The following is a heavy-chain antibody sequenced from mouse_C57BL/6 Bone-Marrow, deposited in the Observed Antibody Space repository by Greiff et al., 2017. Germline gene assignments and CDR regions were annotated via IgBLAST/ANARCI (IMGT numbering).Heavy chain of an antibody. CDR3: ARWFGDLLWSRYAMDY. J-gene: IGHJ4*01. Sequence: QVQLQQSGAELVRPGTSVKMSCKASGYTFTNYWIGWAKQRPGHGLEWIGDIYPGGGYTNYNEKFKGKATLTADKSSSTAYMQFSSLTSEDSAIYYCARWFGDLLWSRYAMDYWGQGTSVTVSS. CDR2: IYPGGGYT. V-gene: IGHV1-63*01. D-gene: IGHD2-1*01. CDR1: GYTFTNYW.